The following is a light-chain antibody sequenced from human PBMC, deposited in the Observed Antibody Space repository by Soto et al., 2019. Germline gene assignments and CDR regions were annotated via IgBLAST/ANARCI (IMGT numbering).Light chain of an antibody. CDR1: QSISSY. CDR3: QQRSNWPPT. V-gene: IGKV3-11*01. J-gene: IGKJ1*01. Sequence: EIVLTQSPATLSLSPGERATLSCRASQSISSYLTWYQQTPGQAPRLLIYDASNRATGIPARFSGSGSGTDFTLTIRSLEREDFAVYYCQQRSNWPPTFGQGTKVEIK. CDR2: DAS.